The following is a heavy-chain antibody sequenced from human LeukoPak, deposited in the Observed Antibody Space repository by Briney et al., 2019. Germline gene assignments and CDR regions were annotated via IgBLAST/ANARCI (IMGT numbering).Heavy chain of an antibody. Sequence: PGRSLRLSCTASGFTFNSYWMQWFRQDPGKGLVWVSCISRDGSTTRYADSVKGRFTISRDNAKSTLYLQMNSLRAEDTAVYYCARDNARAVEYWGQGTLATVSS. J-gene: IGHJ4*02. CDR3: ARDNARAVEY. D-gene: IGHD6-13*01. V-gene: IGHV3-74*01. CDR1: GFTFNSYW. CDR2: ISRDGSTT.